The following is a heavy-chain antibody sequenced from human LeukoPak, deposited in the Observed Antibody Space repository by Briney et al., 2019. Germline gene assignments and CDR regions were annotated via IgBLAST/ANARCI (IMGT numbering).Heavy chain of an antibody. J-gene: IGHJ4*02. Sequence: SETLSLTCSVSGDSISSSSYYWGWIRQPPGKGLEWIGSITYYNPSLKSRVTISVDTSKNQFSLKLSSVTAADTAVYYCACDDYSINEYWGQGTLVTVSS. CDR1: GDSISSSSYY. CDR3: ACDDYSINEY. D-gene: IGHD4-11*01. CDR2: IT. V-gene: IGHV4-39*07.